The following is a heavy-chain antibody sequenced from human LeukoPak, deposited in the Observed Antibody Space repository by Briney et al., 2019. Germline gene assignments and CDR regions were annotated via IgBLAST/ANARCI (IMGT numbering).Heavy chain of an antibody. CDR2: INAGNGNT. J-gene: IGHJ3*02. CDR1: GYTFTSYA. D-gene: IGHD2-15*01. Sequence: GASAKVSCKASGYTFTSYAMHWVRQAPGQRLEWMGWINAGNGNTKYSQKFQGRVTITRDTSASTAYMELSSLRSEDTAVYYCARNVVGAYAFDIWGQGTMVTVSS. V-gene: IGHV1-3*01. CDR3: ARNVVGAYAFDI.